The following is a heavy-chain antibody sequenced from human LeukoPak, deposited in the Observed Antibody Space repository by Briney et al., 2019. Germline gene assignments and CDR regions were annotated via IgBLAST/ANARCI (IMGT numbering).Heavy chain of an antibody. D-gene: IGHD6-6*01. V-gene: IGHV1-18*01. Sequence: ASVKVSCKASGYTFTSYGISWVRQAPGQGLEWMGWISAYNGNTNYAQKLQGRVTMTTDTSTSTACMELRSLRSDDTAVYYCARHRSSPSPLRYWGQGTLVTVSS. J-gene: IGHJ4*02. CDR3: ARHRSSPSPLRY. CDR1: GYTFTSYG. CDR2: ISAYNGNT.